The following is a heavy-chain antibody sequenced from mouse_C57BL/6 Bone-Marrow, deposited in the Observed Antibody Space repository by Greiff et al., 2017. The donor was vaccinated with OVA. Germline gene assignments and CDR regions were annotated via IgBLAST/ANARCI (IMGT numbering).Heavy chain of an antibody. CDR2: IDPENGDT. V-gene: IGHV14-4*01. CDR1: GFNIKDDY. CDR3: TLGCYYAMDY. Sequence: EVKLQESGAELVRPGASVKLSCTASGFNIKDDYMHWVKQRPEQGLEWIGWIDPENGDTEYASKFQGKATITADTSSNTAYLQLSSLTSEDTAVYYCTLGCYYAMDYWGQGTSVTVSS. D-gene: IGHD2-2*01. J-gene: IGHJ4*01.